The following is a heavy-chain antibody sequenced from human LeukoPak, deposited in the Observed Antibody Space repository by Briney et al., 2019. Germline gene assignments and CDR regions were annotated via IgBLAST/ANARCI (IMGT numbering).Heavy chain of an antibody. CDR3: AKVPGIAVAGVYWYFDL. J-gene: IGHJ2*01. CDR2: ISGSGGST. CDR1: GFTFSSYA. D-gene: IGHD6-19*01. V-gene: IGHV3-23*01. Sequence: HPGGSLRLSCAASGFTFSSYAMSWVRQAPGKGLEWVSAISGSGGSTYCADSVKGRFTISRDNSKNTLYLQMNILRAEDTAVYYCAKVPGIAVAGVYWYFDLWGRGTLVTVSS.